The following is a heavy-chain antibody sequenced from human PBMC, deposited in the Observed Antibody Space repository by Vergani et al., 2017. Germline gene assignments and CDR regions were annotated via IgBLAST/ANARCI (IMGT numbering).Heavy chain of an antibody. CDR1: GGSFSGYY. V-gene: IGHV4-34*01. CDR2: INHSGST. J-gene: IGHJ6*02. D-gene: IGHD3-16*01. Sequence: QVQLQQWGAGLLKPSETLSLTCAAYGGSFSGYYWSWIRQPPGKGLEWIGEINHSGSTNYNPSLKSRVTISVDTSKNQFSLKLSSVTAADTAVYYCARGYAEQSPDYYYGMDVWGQGTTVTVSS. CDR3: ARGYAEQSPDYYYGMDV.